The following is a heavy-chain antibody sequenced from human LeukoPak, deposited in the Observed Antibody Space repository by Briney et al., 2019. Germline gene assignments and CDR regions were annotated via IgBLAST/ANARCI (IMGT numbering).Heavy chain of an antibody. J-gene: IGHJ5*02. V-gene: IGHV3-33*01. Sequence: GGSLRLSCAASGFAFSSFGMYWVRQAPGKGLEWVAVIWYDGTNKYYADSVKGRFTTSRDNSKNTLYLQMNSLRAEDTAVYYCARATVTRWFDPWGQGTLVTVSS. D-gene: IGHD4-17*01. CDR3: ARATVTRWFDP. CDR2: IWYDGTNK. CDR1: GFAFSSFG.